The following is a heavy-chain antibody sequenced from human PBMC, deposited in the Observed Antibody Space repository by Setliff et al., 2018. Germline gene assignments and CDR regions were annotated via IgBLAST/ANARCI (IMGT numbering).Heavy chain of an antibody. CDR1: GGTFGTNA. J-gene: IGHJ4*02. CDR3: ATGTRVGALTSRAYYFDY. Sequence: GASVKVSCKASGGTFGTNAVSWVRQAPGQGLEWMGGIIPVVGATSFAQKFQGRVTLTTDESTRTAYMELNDLTSEDTAVYYCATGTRVGALTSRAYYFDYWGQGTLVTVSS. CDR2: IIPVVGAT. D-gene: IGHD1-26*01. V-gene: IGHV1-69*05.